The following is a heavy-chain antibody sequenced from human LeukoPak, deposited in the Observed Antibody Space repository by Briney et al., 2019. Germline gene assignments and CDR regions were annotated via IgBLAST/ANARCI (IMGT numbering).Heavy chain of an antibody. V-gene: IGHV3-23*01. D-gene: IGHD3-10*01. CDR3: AKEMRGVN. Sequence: GGSLRLSCAASGFTFSNFAMSWVRQAPAKGLEWVSTITGGGGSTYYADSVKGRFTISRDNSKNTLFLQMNSLRAEDTAVYCCAKEMRGVNWGQGTLVTVSS. CDR2: ITGGGGST. CDR1: GFTFSNFA. J-gene: IGHJ4*02.